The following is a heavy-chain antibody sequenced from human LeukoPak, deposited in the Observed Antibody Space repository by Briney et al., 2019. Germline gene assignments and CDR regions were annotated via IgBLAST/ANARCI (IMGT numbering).Heavy chain of an antibody. V-gene: IGHV1-2*02. Sequence: EASVKVSCNASGYTFTCYYMHLVRLAPGQGLELMGLINPNSGGTNYAQKVPVRGTMTRDTYISKAYMELRRLRSNDTAVYYCERVGAESRAFDIWGQGTMVTVSS. CDR1: GYTFTCYY. J-gene: IGHJ3*02. D-gene: IGHD1-26*01. CDR3: ERVGAESRAFDI. CDR2: INPNSGGT.